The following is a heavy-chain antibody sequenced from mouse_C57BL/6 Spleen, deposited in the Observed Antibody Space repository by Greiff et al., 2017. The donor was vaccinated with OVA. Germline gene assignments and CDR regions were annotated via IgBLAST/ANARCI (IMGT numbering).Heavy chain of an antibody. CDR1: GYAFSSYW. V-gene: IGHV1-82*01. CDR2: IYPGDGAT. CDR3: ARDGYQFLYYAMDY. Sequence: VKLMESGPELVKPGASVKISCKASGYAFSSYWMNWVKQRPGKGLEWIGRIYPGDGATNYNGKFKGKATLTADKSSSTAYMQLSTLTSEDSAVYFCARDGYQFLYYAMDYWGQGTSVTVSS. D-gene: IGHD2-3*01. J-gene: IGHJ4*01.